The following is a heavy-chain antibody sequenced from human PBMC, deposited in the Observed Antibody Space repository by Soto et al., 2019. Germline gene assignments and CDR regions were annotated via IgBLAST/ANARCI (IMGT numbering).Heavy chain of an antibody. J-gene: IGHJ4*02. D-gene: IGHD2-2*01. CDR1: GGSITSAGYS. CDR3: ARGPAR. CDR2: IYYSGST. Sequence: QLQLQESGSGLVKPSQTLSLPCAVSGGSITSAGYSWSWIRQPPGKGLELIGYIYYSGSTDYNPSHKGRVAIAVERSKNQFSLKLSSVTAAETAVYYCARGPARGGQGTLVSVSS. V-gene: IGHV4-30-2*01.